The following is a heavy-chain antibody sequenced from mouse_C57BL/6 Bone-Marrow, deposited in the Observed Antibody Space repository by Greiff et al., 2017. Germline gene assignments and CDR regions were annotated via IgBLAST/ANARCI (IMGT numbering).Heavy chain of an antibody. D-gene: IGHD1-1*01. CDR1: GYTFTSYG. CDR2: IYPRSGNT. CDR3: ASYGSGDY. Sequence: VKLMESGAELARPGASVKLSCKASGYTFTSYGISWVKQRTGQGLEWIGEIYPRSGNTYYNEKFKGKATLTADKSSSTAYMELRSLTSEDSAVYFCASYGSGDYWGQGTTLTVSS. V-gene: IGHV1-81*01. J-gene: IGHJ2*01.